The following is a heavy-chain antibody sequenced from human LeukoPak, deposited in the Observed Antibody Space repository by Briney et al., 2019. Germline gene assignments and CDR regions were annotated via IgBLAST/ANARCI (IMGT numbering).Heavy chain of an antibody. CDR2: INRSGST. J-gene: IGHJ4*02. CDR1: GGAFSGYY. V-gene: IGHV4-34*01. D-gene: IGHD6-6*01. CDR3: ASLYSSSSFEGDY. Sequence: SETLSLTCAVYGGAFSGYYWSWIRQPPGKGLEWIGGINRSGSTNYNPPLTSRVTISVDTSKIQFSLKLGSVTAADTGVYYCASLYSSSSFEGDYWGQGPLVIVSS.